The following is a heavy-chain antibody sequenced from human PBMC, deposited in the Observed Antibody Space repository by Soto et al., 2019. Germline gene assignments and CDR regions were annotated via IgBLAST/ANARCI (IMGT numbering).Heavy chain of an antibody. V-gene: IGHV4-59*01. CDR3: TRDGDGRMTTNPYYYYGMDV. CDR1: GGSISGYY. D-gene: IGHD2-21*02. CDR2: VYYSGGA. Sequence: SETLSLTCTVSGGSISGYYWSWIRQPPGKGLEWIGNVYYSGGAKYNPSVKRRVSISVDTSKNQFSLNLSSVTAADTAVYYCTRDGDGRMTTNPYYYYGMDVWGPGITVS. J-gene: IGHJ6*02.